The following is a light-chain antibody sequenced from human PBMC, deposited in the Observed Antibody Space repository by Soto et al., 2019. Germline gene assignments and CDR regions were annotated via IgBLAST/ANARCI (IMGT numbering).Light chain of an antibody. Sequence: QSVLTQPPSASGTPGQRVTISCSGSGSNIGSNYVYWYQQLPGTAPKLLIYRNNQRPSGVPDRFSGSKSGTSASLAISGLRSEDEADYYCAAWDDSLSVPYVFGTGTKVTVL. V-gene: IGLV1-47*01. J-gene: IGLJ1*01. CDR2: RNN. CDR3: AAWDDSLSVPYV. CDR1: GSNIGSNY.